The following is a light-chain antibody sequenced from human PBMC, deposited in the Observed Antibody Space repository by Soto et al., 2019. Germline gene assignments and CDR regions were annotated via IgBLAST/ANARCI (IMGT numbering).Light chain of an antibody. CDR3: QQYYSTPTVT. V-gene: IGKV4-1*01. CDR1: QSVLYSSNNKNY. CDR2: LSS. J-gene: IGKJ4*01. Sequence: EIVMTQSPDSLSVSLGERAIINCKSSQSVLYSSNNKNYLPWYQQKPGQTPKLLIYLSSTRESAVPDLFSGSGSGSYFCLTLSRPQAEDVAGSYCQQYYSTPTVTFGGGAKV.